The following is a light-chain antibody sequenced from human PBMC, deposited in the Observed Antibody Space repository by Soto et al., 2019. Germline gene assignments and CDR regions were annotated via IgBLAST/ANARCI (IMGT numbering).Light chain of an antibody. CDR3: LQHNSYPWT. V-gene: IGKV1-9*01. CDR1: HGISSY. J-gene: IGKJ1*01. CDR2: AAS. Sequence: DIQLAQAPSCLSASVGDRVTITCRASHGISSYLAWYQQKPGKAPKLLIYAASSLQSGVPSRFSGSGSGTEFTLTISSLQPEDFATYYCLQHNSYPWTFGQGTKVDIK.